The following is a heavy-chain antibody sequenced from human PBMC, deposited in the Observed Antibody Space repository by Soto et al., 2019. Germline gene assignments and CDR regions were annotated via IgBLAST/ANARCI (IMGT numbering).Heavy chain of an antibody. J-gene: IGHJ4*02. D-gene: IGHD3-22*01. V-gene: IGHV3-21*01. Sequence: EVQLVESGGGLVKPGGSLRLSCAASGFTLSTYTMNWVRQAPGKGLEWVSSISSSSSYIYYADSVKGRFTIPRDNAKNSLYLQMNGLRAEDTAVYYCARDWGYDSSGYSYPFDYWGQGTLVTVSS. CDR3: ARDWGYDSSGYSYPFDY. CDR2: ISSSSSYI. CDR1: GFTLSTYT.